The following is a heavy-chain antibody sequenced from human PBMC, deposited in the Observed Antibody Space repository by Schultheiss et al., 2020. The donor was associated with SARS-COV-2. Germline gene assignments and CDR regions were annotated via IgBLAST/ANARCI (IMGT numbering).Heavy chain of an antibody. Sequence: GESLKISCAASGFTFSSYAMSWVRQAPGKGLEWVSAISGSGGSTYYADSVKGRFTISRDNSKNTLYLQMNSLRAEDTAVYYCAKDHCSSTSCHIDYWGQGTLVTVSS. J-gene: IGHJ4*02. CDR1: GFTFSSYA. D-gene: IGHD2-2*02. CDR2: ISGSGGST. CDR3: AKDHCSSTSCHIDY. V-gene: IGHV3-23*01.